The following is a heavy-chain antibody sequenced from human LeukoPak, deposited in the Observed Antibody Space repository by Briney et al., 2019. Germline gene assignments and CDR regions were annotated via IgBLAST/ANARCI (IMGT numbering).Heavy chain of an antibody. CDR2: INGSSSDT. Sequence: PGGSLRLSCAASGFTFSDYYMTWIRQAPGRGLKWISYINGSSSDTKYADSVKGRFTISRDNAKNSLYLLMNSLTAEDAAVYHCTKGTYFYNSGSSLETVGENCGQRALWTASS. CDR1: GFTFSDYY. V-gene: IGHV3-11*05. D-gene: IGHD3-10*01. CDR3: TKGTYFYNSGSSLETVGEN. J-gene: IGHJ4*02.